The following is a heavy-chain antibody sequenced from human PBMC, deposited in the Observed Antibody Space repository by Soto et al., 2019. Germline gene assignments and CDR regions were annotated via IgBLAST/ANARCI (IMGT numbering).Heavy chain of an antibody. CDR2: ISYDGSNK. V-gene: IGHV3-30-3*01. CDR3: ARSVTVGYSYGHAY. Sequence: PGGSLRLSCAASVFTFSSYAMHWVRQAPGKGLEWVAVISYDGSNKYYADSVKGRFTISRDNSKNTLYLQMNSLRAEDTAVYYCARSVTVGYSYGHAYWGQGPLVTVSS. D-gene: IGHD5-18*01. J-gene: IGHJ4*02. CDR1: VFTFSSYA.